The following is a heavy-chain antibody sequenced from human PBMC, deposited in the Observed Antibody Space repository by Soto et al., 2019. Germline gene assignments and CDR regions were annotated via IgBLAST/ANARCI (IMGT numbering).Heavy chain of an antibody. CDR2: IYSTGST. D-gene: IGHD3-10*01. V-gene: IGHV4-39*01. J-gene: IGHJ4*02. CDR3: ARGVWSYYGCDY. Sequence: SETLSLTCTVSGGSISSSSYYWGWIRQPPGKGLEWIGSIYSTGSTYYNPSLKSRVTISADTSKNQFSLKLSSVTAADTAVYYCARGVWSYYGCDYWGQGTLVTVSS. CDR1: GGSISSSSYY.